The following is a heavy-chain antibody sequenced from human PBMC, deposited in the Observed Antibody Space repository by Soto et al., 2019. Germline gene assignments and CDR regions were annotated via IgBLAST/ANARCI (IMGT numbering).Heavy chain of an antibody. Sequence: PGGSLRLSCAAFGFTFSSYGMHWVRQAPGKGLEWVAVIWYDGSNKYYADSVKGRFTISRDNSKNTLYLQMNSLRAEDTAVYYCARDGDCSSTSCYAHFDYWGQGTLVTVSS. D-gene: IGHD2-2*01. J-gene: IGHJ4*02. CDR2: IWYDGSNK. CDR1: GFTFSSYG. CDR3: ARDGDCSSTSCYAHFDY. V-gene: IGHV3-33*01.